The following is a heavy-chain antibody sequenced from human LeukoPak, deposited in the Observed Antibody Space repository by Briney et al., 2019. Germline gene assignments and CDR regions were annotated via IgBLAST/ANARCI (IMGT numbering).Heavy chain of an antibody. D-gene: IGHD3-9*01. CDR2: ISGSGGST. V-gene: IGHV3-23*01. CDR3: TRKERYLDYMDV. Sequence: GGSLRLSCAASGFTFSSYGMSWVRQAPGKGLEWVSAISGSGGSTYYADSVKGRFTISRDNSKNTLYLQMNSLRAEDTAVYYCTRKERYLDYMDVWGKGTTVTISS. J-gene: IGHJ6*03. CDR1: GFTFSSYG.